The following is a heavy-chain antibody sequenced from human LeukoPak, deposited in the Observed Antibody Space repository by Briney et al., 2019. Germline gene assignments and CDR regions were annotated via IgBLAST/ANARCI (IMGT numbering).Heavy chain of an antibody. J-gene: IGHJ6*02. CDR3: ARCGTPNNYYGYGVDV. Sequence: GGSLRLSCAASGLTVSSNYMSWIRQAPGKGLEWISYISVSGSYTNYADSVKGRFTISRDNAKNSLYLQMISLRAEDTAVYYCARCGTPNNYYGYGVDVWGQGTTVIVSS. D-gene: IGHD1-26*01. V-gene: IGHV3-11*03. CDR2: ISVSGSYT. CDR1: GLTVSSNY.